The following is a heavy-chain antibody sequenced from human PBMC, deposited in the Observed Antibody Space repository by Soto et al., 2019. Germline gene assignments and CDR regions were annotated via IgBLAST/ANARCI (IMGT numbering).Heavy chain of an antibody. Sequence: ASVKVSCKASGYTFTGYYLHWVRQAPGQGLEWMGWINPNSGGTDYAQKFQGRVTMTRDTSISTAYMELSRLRSDDTALYYCARYYYASSVYYDYWGQGTLVTV. CDR3: ARYYYASSVYYDY. D-gene: IGHD3-22*01. J-gene: IGHJ4*02. V-gene: IGHV1-2*02. CDR1: GYTFTGYY. CDR2: INPNSGGT.